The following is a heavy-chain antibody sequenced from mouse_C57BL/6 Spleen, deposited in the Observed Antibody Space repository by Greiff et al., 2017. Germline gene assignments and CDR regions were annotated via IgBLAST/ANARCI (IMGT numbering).Heavy chain of an antibody. CDR1: GYAFSSSW. V-gene: IGHV1-82*01. CDR2: IYPGDGDT. D-gene: IGHD3-2*02. Sequence: VQLQQSGPELVKPGASVKISCKASGYAFSSSWMNWVKQRPGKGLEWIGRIYPGDGDTNYNGKFKGKATLTADKSSSTAYMQLSSLTSADSAVYFCARSDSSGYVYAIDYWGQGTSVTVSS. J-gene: IGHJ4*01. CDR3: ARSDSSGYVYAIDY.